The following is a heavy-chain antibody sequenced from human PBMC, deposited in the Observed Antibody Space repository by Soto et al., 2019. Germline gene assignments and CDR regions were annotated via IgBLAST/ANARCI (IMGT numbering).Heavy chain of an antibody. Sequence: PGGSLRLSCAASGFTFSSYGMHWVRQAPGKGLEWVAVISYDGSNKYYADSVKGRFTISRDNSKNTLYLQMNSLRAEDTAVYYCAKDSWQQLVLVNWGQGTLVTVSS. CDR2: ISYDGSNK. D-gene: IGHD6-13*01. CDR3: AKDSWQQLVLVN. J-gene: IGHJ4*02. V-gene: IGHV3-30*18. CDR1: GFTFSSYG.